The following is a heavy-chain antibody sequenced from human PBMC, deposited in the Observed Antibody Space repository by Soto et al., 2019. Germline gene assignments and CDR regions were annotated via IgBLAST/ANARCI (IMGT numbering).Heavy chain of an antibody. V-gene: IGHV4-39*01. CDR2: IDYNGVT. D-gene: IGHD2-15*01. Sequence: SETLSLTCTVSGGSIYRSGYYWGWIRQPPGRGLEWIGNIDYNGVTYSNPSLKSRVTISRDTSKNQFSVKLTSVTAADTALYYCGKVLVGATGHTDSDSWGPGTLVTVS. J-gene: IGHJ4*02. CDR1: GGSIYRSGYY. CDR3: GKVLVGATGHTDSDS.